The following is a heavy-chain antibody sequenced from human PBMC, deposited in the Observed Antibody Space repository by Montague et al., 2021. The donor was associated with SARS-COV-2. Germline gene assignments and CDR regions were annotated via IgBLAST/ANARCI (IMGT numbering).Heavy chain of an antibody. Sequence: CAISGDSVSRNSAARNSIRQSPSRRSEWLGRTYHRFKWYNDYAVSVKSRITINPDTSKNQISLQLNSVTPEDTAVYYCARTSASSDYWGQGTLVTVSS. J-gene: IGHJ4*02. CDR1: GDSVSRNSAA. V-gene: IGHV6-1*01. CDR2: TYHRFKWYN. CDR3: ARTSASSDY. D-gene: IGHD1-26*01.